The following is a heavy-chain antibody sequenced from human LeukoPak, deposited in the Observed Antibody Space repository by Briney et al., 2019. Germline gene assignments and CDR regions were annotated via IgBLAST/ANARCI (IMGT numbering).Heavy chain of an antibody. J-gene: IGHJ4*02. D-gene: IGHD1-26*01. Sequence: GGSLRLSCAASGFTLDDYAMHWVRHAPGKGLEWVSGISWNSVSIAYADSVKGRFTISRDNAKNSLYLQMNSLRAEDTALYYCAKEFSGTFSIDYWGQGTLVTVSS. V-gene: IGHV3-9*01. CDR1: GFTLDDYA. CDR2: ISWNSVSI. CDR3: AKEFSGTFSIDY.